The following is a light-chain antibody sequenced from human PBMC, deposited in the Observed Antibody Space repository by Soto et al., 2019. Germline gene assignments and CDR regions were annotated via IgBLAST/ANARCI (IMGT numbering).Light chain of an antibody. Sequence: EIVMTQSPATLSVSPGXRATLSCRASQSVSTNLVWYQQKPGQAPRLLIYGASTRATGVPGRFSGTGSGTEFTLTISSLQSEDSAVYYCQQYNHWWTFGQGTKVENK. CDR2: GAS. CDR1: QSVSTN. J-gene: IGKJ1*01. CDR3: QQYNHWWT. V-gene: IGKV3-15*01.